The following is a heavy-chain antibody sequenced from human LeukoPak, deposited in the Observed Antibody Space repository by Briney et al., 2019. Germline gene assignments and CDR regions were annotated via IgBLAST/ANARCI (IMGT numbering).Heavy chain of an antibody. CDR1: GLTFSTYW. J-gene: IGHJ4*02. Sequence: GGSLRLSCAASGLTFSTYWMHWVRQDPGKGLVWVSRISSDASITSYADPVKGRFTISRDNAKNSLYLQMNSLRAEDTAVYYCARDARQQLVERFDYWGQGTLVTVSS. D-gene: IGHD6-13*01. CDR2: ISSDASIT. CDR3: ARDARQQLVERFDY. V-gene: IGHV3-74*01.